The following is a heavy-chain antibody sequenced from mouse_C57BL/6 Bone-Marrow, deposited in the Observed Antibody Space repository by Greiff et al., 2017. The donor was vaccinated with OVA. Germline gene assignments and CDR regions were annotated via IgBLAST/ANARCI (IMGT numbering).Heavy chain of an antibody. CDR1: GYTFTSYW. J-gene: IGHJ1*03. V-gene: IGHV1-50*01. CDR2: IDPSDSYT. CDR3: ARSLLLYWYFDV. Sequence: QVQLQQPGAELVKPGASVKLSCKASGYTFTSYWMQWVKQRPGQGLEWIGAIDPSDSYTNYTQKFKGKATLTVDTSSSTAYMQLSSLTSEDAAVYYCARSLLLYWYFDVWGTGTTVTVSS.